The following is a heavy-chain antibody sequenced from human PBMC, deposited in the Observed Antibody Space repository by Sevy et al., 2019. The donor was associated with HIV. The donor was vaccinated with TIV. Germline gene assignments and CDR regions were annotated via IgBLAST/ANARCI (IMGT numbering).Heavy chain of an antibody. Sequence: GGTLRLSCAGSGFTVSDGWMYWVRQAPGRGLEWVGRISGKTNGGTVDYAAPVKGRFTISSDDSKNTLYLQMNSLKTEDTALYYCATRLYDYWGQGTLVTVSS. V-gene: IGHV3-15*01. CDR2: ISGKTNGGTV. CDR3: ATRLYDY. D-gene: IGHD2-8*01. CDR1: GFTVSDGW. J-gene: IGHJ4*02.